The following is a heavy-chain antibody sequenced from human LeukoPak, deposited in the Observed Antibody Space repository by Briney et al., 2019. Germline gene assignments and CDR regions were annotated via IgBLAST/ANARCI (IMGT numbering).Heavy chain of an antibody. CDR2: TSSDLNVK. V-gene: IGHV3-30*03. Sequence: GGPLRLSCAASGFTFSSYWMSWVRQAPGKGLEWVAVTSSDLNVKLYADSVKGRFTISRDNSRSTLYLQMNSLRAEDTAVYYCARDRLGVNDYWGQGTLVTVSS. D-gene: IGHD3-10*01. CDR1: GFTFSSYW. CDR3: ARDRLGVNDY. J-gene: IGHJ4*02.